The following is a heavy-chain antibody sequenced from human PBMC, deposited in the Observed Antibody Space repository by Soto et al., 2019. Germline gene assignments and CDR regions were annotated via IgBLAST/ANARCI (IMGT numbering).Heavy chain of an antibody. CDR2: ISYNGDEE. CDR3: AKCGGAKNGWFFDY. Sequence: PGGSLRLSCAPSGFTFSSYGMHWVRQAPGKGLEWVGVISYNGDEENYLDSVKGRFTISRDNSKNTLYLQMNSLRPQDTAVYYCAKCGGAKNGWFFDYWGEGPLVTVSS. D-gene: IGHD6-19*01. J-gene: IGHJ4*02. CDR1: GFTFSSYG. V-gene: IGHV3-30*18.